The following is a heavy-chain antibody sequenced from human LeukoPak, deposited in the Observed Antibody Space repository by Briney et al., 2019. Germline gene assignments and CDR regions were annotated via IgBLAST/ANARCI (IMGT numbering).Heavy chain of an antibody. CDR3: ARDSNNQQLGIDY. D-gene: IGHD6-13*01. J-gene: IGHJ4*02. CDR2: IYYSGST. V-gene: IGHV4-31*03. Sequence: SETLSLTCTVSGGSIRSSSYYWGWIRQHPGKGLEWIGYIYYSGSTYYNPSLKSRVTISVDTSKNQFSLKLSSVTAADTAVYYCARDSNNQQLGIDYWGQGTLVTVSS. CDR1: GGSIRSSSYY.